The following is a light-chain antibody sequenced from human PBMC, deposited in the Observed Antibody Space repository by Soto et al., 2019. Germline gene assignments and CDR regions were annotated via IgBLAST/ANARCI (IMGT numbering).Light chain of an antibody. V-gene: IGKV1-5*01. CDR1: ESIGSR. Sequence: DIQMTQSPSTLSVSVGDRVTITCRASESIGSRLAWYQQKPGIAPELLIFDASTLKSGVPSRFSGSGSGTEFTLTISSLQPDDFATYYCQHYNSYSEAFGQGTKVDIK. CDR2: DAS. J-gene: IGKJ1*01. CDR3: QHYNSYSEA.